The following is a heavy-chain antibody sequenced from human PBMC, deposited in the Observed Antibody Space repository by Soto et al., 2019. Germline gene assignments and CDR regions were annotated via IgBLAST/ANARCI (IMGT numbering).Heavy chain of an antibody. CDR1: GFTFSSYG. Sequence: GSLRLSCAASGFTFSSYGMHWVRQAPGKGLEWVAVIWYDGSNKYYADSVKGRFTISRDNSKNTLYLQMNSLRAEDTAVYYCASQRVPTGRGYYYYGMDVWGQGTTVTVSS. V-gene: IGHV3-33*01. CDR2: IWYDGSNK. J-gene: IGHJ6*02. CDR3: ASQRVPTGRGYYYYGMDV. D-gene: IGHD5-12*01.